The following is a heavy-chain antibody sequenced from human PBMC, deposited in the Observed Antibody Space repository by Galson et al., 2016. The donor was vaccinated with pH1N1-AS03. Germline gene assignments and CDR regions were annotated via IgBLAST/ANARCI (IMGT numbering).Heavy chain of an antibody. D-gene: IGHD5-24*01. Sequence: SLRLSCAASGFMFSTYSMNWVRQAPGKGLEWVSSITSTSYKNYADSVKGRFTISRDDAKNSLYLQMNSLKIEDAAMYYCNTVGVGDGAIYDYWGQGTLVTVSS. V-gene: IGHV3-21*03. CDR3: NTVGVGDGAIYDY. J-gene: IGHJ4*02. CDR1: GFMFSTYS. CDR2: ITSTSYK.